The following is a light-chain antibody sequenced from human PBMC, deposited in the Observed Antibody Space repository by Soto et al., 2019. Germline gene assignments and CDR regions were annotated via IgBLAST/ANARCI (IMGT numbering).Light chain of an antibody. V-gene: IGKV3-20*01. CDR1: QSVSNNY. Sequence: EIWLTQSPGTLSLSPGERATLSCGASQSVSNNYLAWYKQKPGQAPRLLIYGASNRATGIPDSLSGSGSGTDFTLTISRLEPEDFAVYYCQQYGSSGTFGHGTKVDIK. CDR3: QQYGSSGT. J-gene: IGKJ1*01. CDR2: GAS.